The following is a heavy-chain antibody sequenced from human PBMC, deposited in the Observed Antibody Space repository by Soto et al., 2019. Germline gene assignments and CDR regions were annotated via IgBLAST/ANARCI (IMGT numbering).Heavy chain of an antibody. D-gene: IGHD2-21*02. CDR2: IYWDDDK. Sequence: QITLKESGPTLVKPTQTLTLTCTFSGFSLSTSGVCVGWIRQPPGKALEWLALIYWDDDKRYSPSLKSRLTITKDTSKNQVVLRMTNMDPVDTATYYCAHSRCGGDCLQSYPSHYYYGMDVWGQGTTVTVSS. V-gene: IGHV2-5*02. CDR1: GFSLSTSGVC. J-gene: IGHJ6*02. CDR3: AHSRCGGDCLQSYPSHYYYGMDV.